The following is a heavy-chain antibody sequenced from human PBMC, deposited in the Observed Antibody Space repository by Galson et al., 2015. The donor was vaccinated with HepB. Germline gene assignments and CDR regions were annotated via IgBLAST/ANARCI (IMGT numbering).Heavy chain of an antibody. CDR2: IKQDGSEK. CDR1: GFTFSSYW. CDR3: ARGNGGPRWLFYYMDV. J-gene: IGHJ6*03. D-gene: IGHD3-22*01. Sequence: SLRLSCAASGFTFSSYWMSWVRQAPGKGLEWVANIKQDGSEKYYVDSVKGRFTISRDNAKNSLYLQMNSLRAEDTAVYYCARGNGGPRWLFYYMDVWGKGTTVTVSS. V-gene: IGHV3-7*03.